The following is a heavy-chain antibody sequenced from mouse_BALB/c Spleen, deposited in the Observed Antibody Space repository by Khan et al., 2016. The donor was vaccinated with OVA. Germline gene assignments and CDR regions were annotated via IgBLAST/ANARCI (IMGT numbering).Heavy chain of an antibody. CDR1: GYSITSDYA. CDR3: ARRAYYANWYFDV. Sequence: EVQLQESGPGLVKPSQSLSLTCTVTGYSITSDYAWNWIRQFPGNKLEWMGYISYSGSTSYNPSLKSRISITRDTSKNQFFLQLNSVNTADTATCYCARRAYYANWYFDVWGAGTTVTVSS. J-gene: IGHJ1*01. D-gene: IGHD1-1*02. CDR2: ISYSGST. V-gene: IGHV3-2*02.